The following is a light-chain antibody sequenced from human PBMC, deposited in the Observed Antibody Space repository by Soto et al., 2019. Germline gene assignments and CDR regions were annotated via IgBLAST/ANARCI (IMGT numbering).Light chain of an antibody. J-gene: IGLJ1*01. CDR3: QSADSSGTYV. CDR1: ALPKQY. CDR2: KDS. V-gene: IGLV3-25*02. Sequence: SYELTQPPSVSVSQGQTARITCSGDALPKQYAYWYQQKPGQAPVLVIYKDSERPSGIPERFSGSSSGTTVTLTISGVQAEDEADYYCQSADSSGTYVFGTGTNLTVL.